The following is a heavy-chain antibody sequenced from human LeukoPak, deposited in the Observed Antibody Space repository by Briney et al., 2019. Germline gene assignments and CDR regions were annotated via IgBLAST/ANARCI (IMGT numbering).Heavy chain of an antibody. CDR3: ARLEMATISFDY. D-gene: IGHD5-24*01. J-gene: IGHJ4*02. V-gene: IGHV4-4*08. Sequence: SETLSLTCTVSGASIRNYYWSWIRQPPGKGLEWIGRIYTSGSTNYNPSLKSRVTISVDTSKNQFSPKLSSVTAADTAVYHCARLEMATISFDYWGQGTLVTVSS. CDR2: IYTSGST. CDR1: GASIRNYY.